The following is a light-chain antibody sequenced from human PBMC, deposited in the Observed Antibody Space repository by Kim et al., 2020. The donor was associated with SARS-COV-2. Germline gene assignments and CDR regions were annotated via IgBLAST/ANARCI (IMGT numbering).Light chain of an antibody. V-gene: IGLV3-25*03. Sequence: SYELTQPPSVSVSPGQTARITCSGDALPNQYVYWFQQKPGQAPVLVIYEDTERPSGIPERFSGSTSGTTVTLTISGVQAEDEADYYCQSSDSSDTFWVFG. CDR3: QSSDSSDTFWV. J-gene: IGLJ3*02. CDR2: EDT. CDR1: ALPNQY.